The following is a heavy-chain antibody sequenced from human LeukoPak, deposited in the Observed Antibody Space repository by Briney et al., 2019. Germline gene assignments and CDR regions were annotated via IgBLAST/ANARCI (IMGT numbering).Heavy chain of an antibody. D-gene: IGHD6-19*01. CDR1: GFTFSNYV. Sequence: GGSLRLSCAVSGFTFSNYVMSWVRQAPGEGLEWVSGISGSGDSTYYADSVKGRFTISRDNSKNTLYLQMNSLRAEDTAAYYCAKVRAPSGWFNSDYWGQGTLVTVSS. CDR2: ISGSGDST. CDR3: AKVRAPSGWFNSDY. V-gene: IGHV3-23*01. J-gene: IGHJ4*02.